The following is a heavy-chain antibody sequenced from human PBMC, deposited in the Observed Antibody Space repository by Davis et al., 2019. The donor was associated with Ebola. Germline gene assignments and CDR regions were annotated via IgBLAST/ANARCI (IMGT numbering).Heavy chain of an antibody. V-gene: IGHV3-7*01. Sequence: GESLKISCAASGFTFTRYWMSWGRQAPGKGLEWVANIKQDGSEKYYVDSVKGRFTISRDNAKSSLYLQMNSLRAEDTAVYYCARDEAIAVAGSPNWYFDLWGRGTLVPVSS. CDR2: IKQDGSEK. CDR1: GFTFTRYW. CDR3: ARDEAIAVAGSPNWYFDL. D-gene: IGHD6-19*01. J-gene: IGHJ2*01.